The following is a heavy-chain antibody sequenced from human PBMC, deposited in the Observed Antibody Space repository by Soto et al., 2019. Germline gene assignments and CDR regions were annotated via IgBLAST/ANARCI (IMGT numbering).Heavy chain of an antibody. CDR3: ARDRSNSPDFFDF. D-gene: IGHD6-6*01. Sequence: QVQLQESGPGLVKPSQTLSITCTVSGGSISRDDHYWTWIRQPPGTALEWIVYIYYSGSTNYDPSLQSRVTISMDTTKNQSSLRVNSVTAADPAVYYCARDRSNSPDFFDFWGQGTLVTVSS. J-gene: IGHJ4*02. CDR1: GGSISRDDHY. V-gene: IGHV4-30-4*01. CDR2: IYYSGST.